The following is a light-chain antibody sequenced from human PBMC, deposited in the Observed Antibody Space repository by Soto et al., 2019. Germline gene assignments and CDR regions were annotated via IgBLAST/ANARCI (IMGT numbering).Light chain of an antibody. V-gene: IGKV3-11*01. CDR1: QSVSRY. J-gene: IGKJ4*01. CDR2: DAS. CDR3: QQRSDWPST. Sequence: EIVLTQSPATLSLSPGERATLSCRASQSVSRYLAWYQQKPGQAPRLLIYDASNRATGIPARFSGSGSGTDFTLTLSSLEPDDFAVYYCQQRSDWPSTFGGGTKVQIK.